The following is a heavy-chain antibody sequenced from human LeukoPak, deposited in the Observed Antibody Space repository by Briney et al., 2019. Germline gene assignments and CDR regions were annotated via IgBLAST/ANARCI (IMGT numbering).Heavy chain of an antibody. D-gene: IGHD3-9*01. J-gene: IGHJ4*02. CDR3: ARVDILTGYLADY. CDR1: GGSISSYY. CDR2: IYYTGNT. Sequence: SETLSLTCTVSGGSISSYYWSWIRQPPGKGLEWIGYIYYTGNTNSNPSLKSRVTISIDPPKNQFSLKLSSVTAADTAVYHCARVDILTGYLADYWGQGTLVTVSS. V-gene: IGHV4-59*01.